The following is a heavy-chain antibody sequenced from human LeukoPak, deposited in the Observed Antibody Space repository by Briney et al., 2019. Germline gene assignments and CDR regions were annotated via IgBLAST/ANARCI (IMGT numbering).Heavy chain of an antibody. Sequence: PSETLSLTCIVSGGSIRSTNYYWGWIRQPPGKGLEWIGSIYYSGSTYYNPSLKSRVTISVDTSKNQFSLKLSSATAADTAVYYCARGTSEDYYYYYYYMDVWGKGTTVTISS. CDR1: GGSIRSTNYY. V-gene: IGHV4-39*01. CDR3: ARGTSEDYYYYYYYMDV. CDR2: IYYSGST. D-gene: IGHD2-8*02. J-gene: IGHJ6*03.